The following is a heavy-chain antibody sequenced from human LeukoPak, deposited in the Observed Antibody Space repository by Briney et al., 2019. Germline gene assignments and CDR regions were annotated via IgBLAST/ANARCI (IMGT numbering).Heavy chain of an antibody. V-gene: IGHV1-69*13. CDR2: IIPIFGTA. CDR3: ARGEGTIYSSSTYFDY. CDR1: GGTFSSYA. Sequence: GASVKVSCKASGGTFSSYAISWVRQAPGQGLEWMGGIIPIFGTANYALKFQGRVTITADESTSTAYMELSSLRSEDTAVYYCARGEGTIYSSSTYFDYWGQGTLVTVSS. D-gene: IGHD6-13*01. J-gene: IGHJ4*02.